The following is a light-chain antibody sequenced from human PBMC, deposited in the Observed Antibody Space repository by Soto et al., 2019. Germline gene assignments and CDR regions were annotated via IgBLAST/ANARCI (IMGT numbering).Light chain of an antibody. CDR3: AAWDDSLSGVL. Sequence: VLTQPPSASGTPGQRVTISCSGSSSNIGSNFVYWYQQFPGTAPKLLIYRNNLRPSGVPDRFSGSKSGTSASLAFSGLRSEDDADYYCAAWDDSLSGVLFGGGTKLTVL. V-gene: IGLV1-47*01. CDR2: RNN. CDR1: SSNIGSNF. J-gene: IGLJ2*01.